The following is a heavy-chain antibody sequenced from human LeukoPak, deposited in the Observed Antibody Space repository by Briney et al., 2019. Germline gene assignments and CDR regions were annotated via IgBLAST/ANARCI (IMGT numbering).Heavy chain of an antibody. V-gene: IGHV3-23*01. Sequence: PGGSLRLSCAASGFTFSSYALSWVRQAPGKGLEWVSAISGSGGSTYYADSVKGRFTVSRDDSKNTLYLQMNSLRGDDTAVYYCAKDGTSYYYIYYWGRGTLVTVSS. J-gene: IGHJ4*02. CDR3: AKDGTSYYYIYY. CDR1: GFTFSSYA. D-gene: IGHD2/OR15-2a*01. CDR2: ISGSGGST.